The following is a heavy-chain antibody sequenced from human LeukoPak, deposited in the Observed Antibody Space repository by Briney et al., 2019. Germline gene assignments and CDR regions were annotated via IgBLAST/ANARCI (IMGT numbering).Heavy chain of an antibody. Sequence: PGGSLRLSCAASGFTFSSYWMHWVRQAPGKGLVWVSRINSDESSTSYADSVKGRFTISRDNAKNTLYLQMNSLSAEDTAVYYCARDGVVASIERKEYFQHWGQGTLVTVSS. J-gene: IGHJ1*01. D-gene: IGHD2-21*02. CDR1: GFTFSSYW. CDR3: ARDGVVASIERKEYFQH. V-gene: IGHV3-74*01. CDR2: INSDESST.